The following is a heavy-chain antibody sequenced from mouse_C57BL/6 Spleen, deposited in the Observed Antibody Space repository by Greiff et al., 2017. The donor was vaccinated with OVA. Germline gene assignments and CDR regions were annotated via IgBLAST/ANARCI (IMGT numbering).Heavy chain of an antibody. CDR2: INPNYGTT. V-gene: IGHV1-39*01. J-gene: IGHJ2*01. Sequence: VQLKQSGPELVKPGASVKISCKASGYSFTDYNMNWVKQSNGKSLEWIGVINPNYGTTSYNQKFKGKATLTVDQSSSTAYMQLNSLTSEDSAVYYCAREGKFITTPYFDYWGQGTTLTVSS. CDR3: AREGKFITTPYFDY. CDR1: GYSFTDYN. D-gene: IGHD1-1*01.